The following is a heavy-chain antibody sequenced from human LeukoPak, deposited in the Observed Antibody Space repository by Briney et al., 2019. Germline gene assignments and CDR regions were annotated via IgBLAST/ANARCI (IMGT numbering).Heavy chain of an antibody. V-gene: IGHV3-11*04. CDR3: ARDFGVTNYHFDY. J-gene: IGHJ4*02. CDR2: ISGSGISI. Sequence: PGGSLRLSCAASGFTFSDYYMSWIRQAPGKGLEWVSYISGSGISIYYADSVKGRFTISRDNAKNSLYLQMNSLRAEDTAVYYCARDFGVTNYHFDYWGQGTLVTVSS. D-gene: IGHD3-16*01. CDR1: GFTFSDYY.